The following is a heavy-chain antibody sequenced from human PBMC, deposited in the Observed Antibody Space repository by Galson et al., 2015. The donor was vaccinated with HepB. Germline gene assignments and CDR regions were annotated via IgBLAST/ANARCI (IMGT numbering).Heavy chain of an antibody. D-gene: IGHD2/OR15-2a*01. CDR1: GYSFTSYF. CDR3: ATSPTPPVFYFDSATDG. CDR2: IDPSDPYG. J-gene: IGHJ6*02. V-gene: IGHV5-10-1*01. Sequence: QSGAEVKKPGESLRISCKGSGYSFTSYFITWVRQLPGKGLEWMGTIDPSDPYGNYSPSFQGHVTISVDKSINTAYLQWTSLEASDTAMYYCATSPTPPVFYFDSATDGWGQGTTVTVSS.